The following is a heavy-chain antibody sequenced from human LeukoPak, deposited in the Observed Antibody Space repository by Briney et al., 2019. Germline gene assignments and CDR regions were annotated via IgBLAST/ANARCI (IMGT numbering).Heavy chain of an antibody. CDR1: GFTFSSYW. CDR2: INSDGSST. V-gene: IGHV3-74*01. CDR3: ARMSAVAGGLDY. J-gene: IGHJ4*02. D-gene: IGHD6-19*01. Sequence: GGSLRLSCAASGFTFSSYWMHRVRQAPGKGLVWVSRINSDGSSTSYADSVKGRFTISRDNAKNTLYLQMNSLRAEDTAVYYCARMSAVAGGLDYWGQGTLVTVSS.